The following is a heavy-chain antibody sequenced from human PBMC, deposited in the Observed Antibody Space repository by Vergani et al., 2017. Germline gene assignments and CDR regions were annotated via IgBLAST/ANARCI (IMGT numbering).Heavy chain of an antibody. CDR3: ARLASTLASVEMAYNHPGGESWFDP. CDR1: GGSISSYY. V-gene: IGHV4-4*09. D-gene: IGHD5-24*01. Sequence: QVQLQESGPGLVKPSETLSLTCTVPGGSISSYYWSWIRQPPGKGLEWIGYIYTSGSTNYKPSLKSRVTISVDTSKNQFSLKLCSVTAADTAVYYCARLASTLASVEMAYNHPGGESWFDPGGQGTLVTVSS. CDR2: IYTSGST. J-gene: IGHJ5*02.